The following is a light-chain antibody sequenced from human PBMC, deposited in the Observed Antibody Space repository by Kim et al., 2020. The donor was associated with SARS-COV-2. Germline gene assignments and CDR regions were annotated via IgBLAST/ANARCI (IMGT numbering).Light chain of an antibody. Sequence: ALGQTVRITCQGDSLRSYYASCYQQKPGPAPVLVIYGKNNRPSGIPDRFSGSSSGNTASLTITGAQAEDEADYYCNSRDSSGNHVVFGGGTKLTVL. CDR1: SLRSYY. J-gene: IGLJ2*01. CDR2: GKN. CDR3: NSRDSSGNHVV. V-gene: IGLV3-19*01.